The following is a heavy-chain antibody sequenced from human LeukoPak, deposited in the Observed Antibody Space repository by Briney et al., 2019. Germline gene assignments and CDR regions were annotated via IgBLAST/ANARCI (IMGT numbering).Heavy chain of an antibody. CDR2: IIPIFGSA. CDR1: GGTFSSYA. J-gene: IGHJ6*03. V-gene: IGHV1-69*05. CDR3: ARARDCSSTSCNSGYYYYYYYMDV. Sequence: RASVKVSCKASGGTFSSYAISWVRQAPGQGLEWMGGIIPIFGSANYAQKLQGRVTMTTDTSTSTAYMELRSLRSDDTAVYYCARARDCSSTSCNSGYYYYYYYMDVWGKGTTVTISS. D-gene: IGHD2-2*01.